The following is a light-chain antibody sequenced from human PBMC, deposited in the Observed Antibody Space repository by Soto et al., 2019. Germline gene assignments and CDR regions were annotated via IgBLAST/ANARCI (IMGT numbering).Light chain of an antibody. V-gene: IGKV3-20*01. CDR1: QSVSSTY. J-gene: IGKJ5*01. Sequence: EIVLTQSPGTLSLSPGERATLACRASQSVSSTYLAWYQQKPGQAPRLLIYGASSRATGIPDRFSGSGSGTDFSLTISRLGPEDFAVFYCQYLISPPITFGQGTRLEIK. CDR2: GAS. CDR3: QYLISPPIT.